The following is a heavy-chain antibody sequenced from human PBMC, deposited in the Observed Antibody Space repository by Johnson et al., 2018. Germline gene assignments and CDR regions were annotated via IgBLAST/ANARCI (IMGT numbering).Heavy chain of an antibody. CDR1: GGTFRNYA. Sequence: QVQLVESGAEVKKPGSSVKVSCKASGGTFRNYAINWVRQTPGQGLKWMGGIIPIFATTNYAQNFQGRVTITADESTSTAYMELSSLRSEDTAVDYGGRGEVRGPFYGMDVWGQGTTVTVSS. V-gene: IGHV1-69*01. CDR3: GRGEVRGPFYGMDV. CDR2: IIPIFATT. J-gene: IGHJ6*02. D-gene: IGHD1-26*01.